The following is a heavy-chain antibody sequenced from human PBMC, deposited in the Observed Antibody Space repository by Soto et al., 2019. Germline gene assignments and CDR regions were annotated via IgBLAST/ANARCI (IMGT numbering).Heavy chain of an antibody. D-gene: IGHD3-22*01. CDR2: ISSSSSTI. CDR3: ARELSDYYDSSGYDAFDI. CDR1: GFTFSSYS. Sequence: GGSLRLPCAASGFTFSSYSMNWVRQAPGKGLEWVSYISSSSSTIYYADSVKGRFTISRDNAKNSLYLQMNSLRDEDTAVYYCARELSDYYDSSGYDAFDIWGQGTMVTVSS. J-gene: IGHJ3*02. V-gene: IGHV3-48*02.